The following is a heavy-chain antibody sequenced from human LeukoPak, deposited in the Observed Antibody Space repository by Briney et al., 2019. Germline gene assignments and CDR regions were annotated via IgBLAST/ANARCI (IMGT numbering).Heavy chain of an antibody. D-gene: IGHD3-22*01. V-gene: IGHV1-18*01. Sequence: ASVKVSCKASGYTFTSYGISWVRQAPGQGLEWMGWISAYNGNTNYAQKLQGRVTMTTDTSTSTAYMELRSLRSDDTAVYYCARDHYDSSGYYRIDAFDIWGQGTMVTVSS. CDR2: ISAYNGNT. J-gene: IGHJ3*02. CDR1: GYTFTSYG. CDR3: ARDHYDSSGYYRIDAFDI.